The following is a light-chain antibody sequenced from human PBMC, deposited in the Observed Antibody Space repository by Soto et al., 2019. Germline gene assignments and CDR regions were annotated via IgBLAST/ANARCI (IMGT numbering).Light chain of an antibody. V-gene: IGKV1-9*01. CDR3: QQVKTYPRT. CDR2: EES. J-gene: IGKJ4*01. Sequence: DIHLTQSASFLSASVGDRFTITFRPSQAVPNNMAWYQQKPGKPPKLLIYEESTLHSGVPSRFSGRKSGTQFTLTIDSLQPEDFATYYCQQVKTYPRTFGGGTKVDI. CDR1: QAVPNN.